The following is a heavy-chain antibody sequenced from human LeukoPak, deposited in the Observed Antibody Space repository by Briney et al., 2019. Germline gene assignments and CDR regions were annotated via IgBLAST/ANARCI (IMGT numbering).Heavy chain of an antibody. D-gene: IGHD3-16*01. J-gene: IGHJ3*02. Sequence: SETLSLTCTVSGGSITNYYWSWIRQPPGRGLEWIGYLFYSGSTSYNPSPKSRVTISGDTSKNQFSLKLTSVTAADTAVYYCARHDPITVDAFDIWGQGTMVTVSS. CDR2: LFYSGST. CDR1: GGSITNYY. V-gene: IGHV4-59*08. CDR3: ARHDPITVDAFDI.